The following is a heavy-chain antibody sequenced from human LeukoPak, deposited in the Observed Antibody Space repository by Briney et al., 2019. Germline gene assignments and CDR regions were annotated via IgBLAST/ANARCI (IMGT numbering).Heavy chain of an antibody. J-gene: IGHJ5*02. Sequence: SQTLSLTCTVSGGSISSGGYYWSWIRQHPGKGLEWIGYMYYSGSTYYNPSLKSRVTISVDTSKNQLSPKLSSVTAADTAVYYCARALGATMVRGVIGKLNWFDPWGQGTLVTVSS. D-gene: IGHD3-10*01. CDR2: MYYSGST. V-gene: IGHV4-31*03. CDR1: GGSISSGGYY. CDR3: ARALGATMVRGVIGKLNWFDP.